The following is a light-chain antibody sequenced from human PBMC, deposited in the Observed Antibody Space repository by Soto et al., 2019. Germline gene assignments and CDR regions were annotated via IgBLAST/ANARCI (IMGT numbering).Light chain of an antibody. CDR3: QQTYRTPWT. J-gene: IGKJ1*01. CDR1: QSITSH. V-gene: IGKV1-39*01. Sequence: DIQMTQSPSSLSASVGDRITITCRASQSITSHLNWYQQKPGKAPKLLIYAASSLQSGVPSRFSGSGSGTDVTLTISSLQPEDFGTYDCQQTYRTPWTFGQGTKVEVK. CDR2: AAS.